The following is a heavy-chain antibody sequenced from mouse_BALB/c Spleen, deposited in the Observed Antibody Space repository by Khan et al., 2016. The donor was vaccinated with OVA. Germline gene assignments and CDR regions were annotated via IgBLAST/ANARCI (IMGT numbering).Heavy chain of an antibody. CDR1: GFSLTSYG. CDR2: IWAGGST. J-gene: IGHJ2*01. Sequence: QVQLKESGPGLVAPSQSLSITCTVSGFSLTSYGVHWVRQPPGKGLEWLGVIWAGGSTNYNSALISRLSISQDNSKSQVFLKKNSLQTDDTAMYYCARLEDIWGQGTTLTVSS. CDR3: ARLEDI. D-gene: IGHD1-3*01. V-gene: IGHV2-9*02.